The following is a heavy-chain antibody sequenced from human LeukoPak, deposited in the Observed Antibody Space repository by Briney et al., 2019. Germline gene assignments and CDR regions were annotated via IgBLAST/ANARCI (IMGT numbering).Heavy chain of an antibody. CDR3: ARDGMRAPGTFDY. V-gene: IGHV3-21*01. CDR1: GFTFSSYS. J-gene: IGHJ4*02. CDR2: ISSSSSYI. Sequence: GGSLRLSCAASGFTFSSYSMNWVRQAPGKGLEWVSSISSSSSYIYYADSVKGRFTISRDSAKNSLYLQMNSLRAEDTAVYYCARDGMRAPGTFDYWGQGTLVTVSS. D-gene: IGHD1-26*01.